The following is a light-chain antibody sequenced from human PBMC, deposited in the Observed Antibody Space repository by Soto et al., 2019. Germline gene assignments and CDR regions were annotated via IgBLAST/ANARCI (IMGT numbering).Light chain of an antibody. CDR2: QVT. Sequence: QSALTQPASVSGSPRQSITISCTGTSSDIGGYYYVSWYQHHPGRAPKLLIYQVTSRPSGVSNRFSGSKSGNTASLTISGLQADDEADYFCTSYSSSDIFYVFGAGTKVTVL. CDR3: TSYSSSDIFYV. J-gene: IGLJ1*01. V-gene: IGLV2-14*01. CDR1: SSDIGGYYY.